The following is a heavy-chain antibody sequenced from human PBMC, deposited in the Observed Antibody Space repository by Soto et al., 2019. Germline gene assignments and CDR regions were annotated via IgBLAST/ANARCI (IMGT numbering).Heavy chain of an antibody. V-gene: IGHV4-4*07. D-gene: IGHD6-19*01. Sequence: PSETLSLTCSVSGADINTYSWTWFRQPAGKGLEWIGRIYTSASINYNPSLKGRVTLSVDTSTNQVSLRLASVTAADTAIYYCARDREAGYYFYYGMDVWGQGTTVTVSS. CDR2: IYTSASI. J-gene: IGHJ6*02. CDR1: GADINTYS. CDR3: ARDREAGYYFYYGMDV.